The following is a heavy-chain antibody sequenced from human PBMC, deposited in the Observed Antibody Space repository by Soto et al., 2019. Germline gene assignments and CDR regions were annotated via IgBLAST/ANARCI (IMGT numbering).Heavy chain of an antibody. CDR2: INPSGGST. D-gene: IGHD1-20*01. CDR1: GYTFTSYY. J-gene: IGHJ6*02. CDR3: ARVGIPRDYYYGMDV. Sequence: GASVKVSCKASGYTFTSYYMHWVRQAPGQGLEWMGIINPSGGSTSYAQKFQGRVTMTRDTSTSTVYMELSSLRSEDTAVYYCARVGIPRDYYYGMDVWGQGTTVTVSS. V-gene: IGHV1-46*01.